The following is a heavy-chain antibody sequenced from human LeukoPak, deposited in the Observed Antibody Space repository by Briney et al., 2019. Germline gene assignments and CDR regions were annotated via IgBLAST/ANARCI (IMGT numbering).Heavy chain of an antibody. CDR3: ARHRSGTTTDY. Sequence: SETLSLTCTVSGGSISSDYWSWIRQPPGKGLEWIGYIYYTGSTNYNPSLKSRVTISVGTSKNQFSLKLSSVTAADTAVYYCARHRSGTTTDYWGQGTLVTVSS. V-gene: IGHV4-59*08. CDR1: GGSISSDY. CDR2: IYYTGST. D-gene: IGHD1-7*01. J-gene: IGHJ4*02.